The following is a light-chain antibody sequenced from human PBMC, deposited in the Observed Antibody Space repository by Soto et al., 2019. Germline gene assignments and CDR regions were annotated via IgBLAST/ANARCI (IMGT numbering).Light chain of an antibody. CDR1: QSISGY. Sequence: DIQMTQSPSSLSASVGDRVIVTCRASQSISGYIDWYHQKPGKAPKLLIYAASSLQTGVPSRFSGSGSGTDFTLTISSLQPEDFATYFCQQTYSYPDTFGQGTKLEI. CDR3: QQTYSYPDT. J-gene: IGKJ2*01. V-gene: IGKV1-39*01. CDR2: AAS.